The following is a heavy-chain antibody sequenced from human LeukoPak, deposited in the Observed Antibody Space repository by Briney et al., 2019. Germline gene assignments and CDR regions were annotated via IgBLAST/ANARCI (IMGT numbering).Heavy chain of an antibody. Sequence: SETLSLTCAVYGGSFSGYYWSWIRQPPGKGLEWIGEINHSGSTNYNPSLKSRVTISVDTSKNQFSLKLSSVTAADTAVYYCARGSILYSSSWYGGIFDYWGQGTLVTVSS. CDR1: GGSFSGYY. D-gene: IGHD6-13*01. V-gene: IGHV4-34*01. CDR2: INHSGST. J-gene: IGHJ4*02. CDR3: ARGSILYSSSWYGGIFDY.